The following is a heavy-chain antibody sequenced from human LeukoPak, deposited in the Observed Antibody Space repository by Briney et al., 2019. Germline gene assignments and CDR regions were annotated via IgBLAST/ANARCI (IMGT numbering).Heavy chain of an antibody. D-gene: IGHD3-10*01. V-gene: IGHV1-69*13. CDR3: ARSRVLLWFGETYDAFDI. CDR1: GGSFSNYI. J-gene: IGHJ3*02. Sequence: ASVKVSCKASGGSFSNYIVTWLRLAPGQGLEWMGGIIPIFGTANYAQKFQGRVTITADESTSTAYMELSSLRSEDTAVYYCARSRVLLWFGETYDAFDIWGQGTMVTVSS. CDR2: IIPIFGTA.